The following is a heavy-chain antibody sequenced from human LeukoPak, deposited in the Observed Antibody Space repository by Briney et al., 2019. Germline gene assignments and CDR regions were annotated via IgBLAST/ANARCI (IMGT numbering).Heavy chain of an antibody. CDR3: AKGYSSGWYPGHCFDY. J-gene: IGHJ4*02. CDR2: ICVSGGSP. CDR1: GFTLRSYA. V-gene: IGHV3-23*01. D-gene: IGHD6-19*01. Sequence: PGGSLRLSSAASGFTLRSYAMSSVREAPREGLGCVSAICVSGGSPYYADSVRGRFTISRATSKNTLYLQMTSLRAEDTAVYYCAKGYSSGWYPGHCFDYWGQGTLVTVSS.